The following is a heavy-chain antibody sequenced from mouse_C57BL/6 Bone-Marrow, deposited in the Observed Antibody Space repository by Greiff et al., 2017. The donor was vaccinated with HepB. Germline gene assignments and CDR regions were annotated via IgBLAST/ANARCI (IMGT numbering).Heavy chain of an antibody. Sequence: QVQLQQPGAELVKPGASVKMSCKASGYTFTSYWITWVKQRPGQGLEWIGDIYPGSGSTNYNEKFKSKATLTVETSSSTAYMQLSSLTSEDSAVYYCARWWLRRGYFDVWGTGTTVTVSS. CDR3: ARWWLRRGYFDV. J-gene: IGHJ1*03. CDR2: IYPGSGST. D-gene: IGHD2-2*01. CDR1: GYTFTSYW. V-gene: IGHV1-55*01.